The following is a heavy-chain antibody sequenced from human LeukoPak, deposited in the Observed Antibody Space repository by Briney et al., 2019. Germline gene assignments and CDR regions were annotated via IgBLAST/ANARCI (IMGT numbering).Heavy chain of an antibody. CDR3: ARDSGTTGEVKFDP. CDR1: GGSISRYY. CDR2: IYGSGST. V-gene: IGHV4-4*07. Sequence: NPSETLSLTCTVSGGSISRYYWSWIRQPAGKGLQWIGRIYGSGSTTYNPSLKSRLTMSVDTSKNQFSLKLSSMTAADTAIYYCARDSGTTGEVKFDPWGQGTLVTVSS. D-gene: IGHD3-10*01. J-gene: IGHJ5*02.